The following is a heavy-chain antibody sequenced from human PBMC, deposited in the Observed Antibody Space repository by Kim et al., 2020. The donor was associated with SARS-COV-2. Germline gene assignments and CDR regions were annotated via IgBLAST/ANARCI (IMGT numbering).Heavy chain of an antibody. V-gene: IGHV3-21*01. J-gene: IGHJ6*02. Sequence: GGSLRLSCAASGFTFSSYSMNWVRQAPGKGLEWVSSISSSSSYIYYADSVKGRFTISRDNAKNSLYLQMNSLRAEDTAVYYCAREKSTGLAYYYYYGMDVWGQGTTVTVSS. CDR3: AREKSTGLAYYYYYGMDV. CDR1: GFTFSSYS. CDR2: ISSSSSYI. D-gene: IGHD3-9*01.